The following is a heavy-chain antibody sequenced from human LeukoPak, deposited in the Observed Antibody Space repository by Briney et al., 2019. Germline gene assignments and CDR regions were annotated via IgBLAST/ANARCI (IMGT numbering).Heavy chain of an antibody. Sequence: PGGSLELSCEAPGLTFISYWMSWARQAPGKGRGWVANIKQDGSEKYYVDSVKGRFTISRDNAKNSLYLQMNSLRAEDTAVYYCARDHGRHTGADYWGQGTLVTVSS. CDR2: IKQDGSEK. CDR3: ARDHGRHTGADY. V-gene: IGHV3-7*01. J-gene: IGHJ4*02. D-gene: IGHD1-14*01. CDR1: GLTFISYW.